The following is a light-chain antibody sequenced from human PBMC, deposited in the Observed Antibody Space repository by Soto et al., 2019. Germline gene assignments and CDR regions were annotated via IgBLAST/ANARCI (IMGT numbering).Light chain of an antibody. J-gene: IGLJ3*02. CDR2: VNSDGSH. CDR3: QTWGTGIPV. Sequence: QLVLTQSTSASASLGASVNLTCTLSSGHSNYAIAWHQQQPEKGPRYFMNVNSDGSHTKGDGIPDRFSGSSSGADRYLTISSLQSADEADYYCQTWGTGIPVFGGGTKLTVL. V-gene: IGLV4-69*02. CDR1: SGHSNYA.